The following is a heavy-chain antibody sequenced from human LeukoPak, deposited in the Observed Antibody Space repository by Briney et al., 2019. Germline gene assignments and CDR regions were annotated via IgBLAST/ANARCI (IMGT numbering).Heavy chain of an antibody. CDR3: ARGLHSTSHSLDV. V-gene: IGHV4-30-2*01. Sequence: SETLSLTCAVSGGSISSGGYSWSWIRQPPGKGLEWIGYIYHSGSTYYNPSLKSRVTISVDRSKNQFSLKLSSVTAADTAVYYCARGLHSTSHSLDVWGKGTTVTVSS. CDR1: GGSISSGGYS. J-gene: IGHJ6*04. D-gene: IGHD2-15*01. CDR2: IYHSGST.